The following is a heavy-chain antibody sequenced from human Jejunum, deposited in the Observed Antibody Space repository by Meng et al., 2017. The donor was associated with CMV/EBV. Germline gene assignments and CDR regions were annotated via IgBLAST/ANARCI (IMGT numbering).Heavy chain of an antibody. CDR3: ARDPGAYDFWSGPSYYTYGMDV. J-gene: IGHJ6*02. CDR2: ISYDGSHK. Sequence: IPWVRQAPGQGLEWVAFISYDGSHKNYTDSVKGRFTMSRDNSKNTLYLQMNSLRAEDTAVYYCARDPGAYDFWSGPSYYTYGMDVWGQGTTVTVSS. D-gene: IGHD3-3*01. V-gene: IGHV3-30-3*01.